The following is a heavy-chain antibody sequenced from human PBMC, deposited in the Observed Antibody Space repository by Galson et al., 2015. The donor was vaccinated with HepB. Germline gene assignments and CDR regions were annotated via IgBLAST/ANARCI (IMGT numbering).Heavy chain of an antibody. CDR2: IWYDGSNK. D-gene: IGHD6-19*01. CDR1: GFTFSSYG. CDR3: AREPHSSGWYGAFDI. V-gene: IGHV3-33*08. Sequence: SLRLSCAASGFTFSSYGMHWVRQAPGKGLEWVAVIWYDGSNKYYADSVKGRFTISRDNSKNTLYLQMNSLRAEDTAVYYCAREPHSSGWYGAFDIWGQGTMVTVSS. J-gene: IGHJ3*02.